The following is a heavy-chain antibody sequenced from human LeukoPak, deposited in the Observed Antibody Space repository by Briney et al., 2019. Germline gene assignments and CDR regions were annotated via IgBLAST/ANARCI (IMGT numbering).Heavy chain of an antibody. Sequence: ASVKVSCKASGYTFTSYTINWVRQAPGQGLEWMGWISVHNGNTKYAQKLQGRVTLTTDTSTSTAYMELRSLRFDDTAVYYCARDRMILGVPFDYWGQGTLVTVSS. CDR1: GYTFTSYT. CDR3: ARDRMILGVPFDY. CDR2: ISVHNGNT. J-gene: IGHJ4*02. V-gene: IGHV1-18*01. D-gene: IGHD3-10*01.